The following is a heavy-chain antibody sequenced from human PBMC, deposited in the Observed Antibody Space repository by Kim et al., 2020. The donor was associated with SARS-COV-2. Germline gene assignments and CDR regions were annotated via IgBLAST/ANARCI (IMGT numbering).Heavy chain of an antibody. V-gene: IGHV4-34*01. CDR1: GGSFSGYY. J-gene: IGHJ4*02. CDR3: ARGVDGSGYQYYFDY. Sequence: SETLSLTCAAYGGSFSGYYWSWIRQPPGKGLEWIGEINHSGSTNYNPSLKSRVTISVDTSKNQFSLKLSSVTAADTAVYYCARGVDGSGYQYYFDYWGQGTLVTVSS. CDR2: INHSGST. D-gene: IGHD3-22*01.